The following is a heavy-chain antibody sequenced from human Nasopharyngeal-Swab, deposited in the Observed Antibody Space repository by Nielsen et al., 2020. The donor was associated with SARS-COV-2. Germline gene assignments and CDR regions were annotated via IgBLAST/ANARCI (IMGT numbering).Heavy chain of an antibody. V-gene: IGHV3-15*01. CDR2: IKSKTDGGTT. J-gene: IGHJ5*02. CDR3: TTDLRSAGLTKNRLLLWFGELRRTNWFDP. Sequence: GRQAPGKGLEWVGRIKSKTDGGTTDYAAPVKGRFTISRDDSKNTLYLQMNSLKTEDTAVYYCTTDLRSAGLTKNRLLLWFGELRRTNWFDPWGQGTLVTVSS. D-gene: IGHD3-10*01.